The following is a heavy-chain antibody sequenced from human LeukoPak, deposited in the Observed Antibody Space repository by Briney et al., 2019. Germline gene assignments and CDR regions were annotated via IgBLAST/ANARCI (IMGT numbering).Heavy chain of an antibody. J-gene: IGHJ4*02. Sequence: PSETLSLTCAVSGGSISSNSYYWGWIRQPPGKGLEWIGRIYTSGSTNYNPSLKSRVTISVDTSKNQFSLKLSSVTAADTAVYYCARVGIAAAGTRYFDYWGQGTLVTVSS. V-gene: IGHV4-39*07. CDR3: ARVGIAAAGTRYFDY. CDR2: IYTSGST. CDR1: GGSISSNSYY. D-gene: IGHD6-13*01.